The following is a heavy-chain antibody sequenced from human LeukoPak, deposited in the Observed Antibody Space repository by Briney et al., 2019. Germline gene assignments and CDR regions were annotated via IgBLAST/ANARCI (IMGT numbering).Heavy chain of an antibody. V-gene: IGHV4-34*01. J-gene: IGHJ4*02. D-gene: IGHD3-3*01. CDR1: GGSFSGYY. Sequence: SETLSLTCAVYGGSFSGYYWSWIRQPPGKGLEWIGEINHSGSTNYNPPLKSRVTISVDTSKNQFSLKLSSVTAADTAVYYCARGVRFWSGLDYWGQGTLVTVSS. CDR3: ARGVRFWSGLDY. CDR2: INHSGST.